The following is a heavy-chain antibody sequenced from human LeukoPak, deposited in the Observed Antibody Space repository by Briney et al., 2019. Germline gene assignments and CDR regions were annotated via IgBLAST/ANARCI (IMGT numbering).Heavy chain of an antibody. V-gene: IGHV3-9*01. CDR2: ISWNSGNI. D-gene: IGHD5-24*01. J-gene: IGHJ4*02. CDR3: AKDVDFDGYFDY. Sequence: SGGSLRLSRVASGFIFDNYGMHWVRQAPGKGLEWVSRISWNSGNIGYADSVKGRFTISRDNAKNSLYLQMNSLRGEDTALYYCAKDVDFDGYFDYWGQGTLVTVSS. CDR1: GFIFDNYG.